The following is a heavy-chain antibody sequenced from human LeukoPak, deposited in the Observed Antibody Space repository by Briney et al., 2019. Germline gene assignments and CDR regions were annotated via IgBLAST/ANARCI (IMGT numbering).Heavy chain of an antibody. D-gene: IGHD5-12*01. CDR3: AKDHVRGGYDHFDY. V-gene: IGHV3-30*18. CDR1: GFTFSSYG. Sequence: PGGSLRLSCAASGFTFSSYGIHWVRQAPGKGLEWVAVISYDGSNKYYADSVKGRFTISRDNSKNTLYLQMNSLRAEDTAVYYCAKDHVRGGYDHFDYWGQGTLVTVSS. CDR2: ISYDGSNK. J-gene: IGHJ4*02.